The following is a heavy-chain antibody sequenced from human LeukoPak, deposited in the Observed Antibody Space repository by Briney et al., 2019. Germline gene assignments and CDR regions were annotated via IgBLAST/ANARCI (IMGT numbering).Heavy chain of an antibody. J-gene: IGHJ6*03. CDR3: ARVKGPYYYYMDV. CDR2: ISFSGST. Sequence: SETLSLTCTVSGGSINTYYWSWIRQPPGKGLEWIGYISFSGSTNYNPSLKSRVTISVDTSKNQFSLKLSSVTAADTAVYYCARVKGPYYYYMDVWGKGTTVTVSS. CDR1: GGSINTYY. V-gene: IGHV4-59*01.